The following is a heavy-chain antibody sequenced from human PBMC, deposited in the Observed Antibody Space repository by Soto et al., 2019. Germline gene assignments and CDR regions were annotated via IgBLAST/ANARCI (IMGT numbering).Heavy chain of an antibody. D-gene: IGHD4-4*01. CDR3: VRDILRTETIDFDY. CDR1: GFTFTTYA. V-gene: IGHV3-30-3*01. J-gene: IGHJ4*02. CDR2: IVSDGSRK. Sequence: AGGSLRLSCAASGFTFTTYAMHWIRQAPGKGLEWVAVIVSDGSRKYYADSVKGRFTISRDNSKNTLYLQMNSLRVEDTAVYYCVRDILRTETIDFDYWGQGTLVTVSS.